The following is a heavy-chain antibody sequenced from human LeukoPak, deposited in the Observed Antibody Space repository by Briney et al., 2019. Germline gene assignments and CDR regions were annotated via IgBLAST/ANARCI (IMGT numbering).Heavy chain of an antibody. CDR2: INSDGSST. J-gene: IGHJ6*03. Sequence: AGGSLRLSCAASGFTFSSYWMHWVRQALGKGLVWVSRINSDGSSTSYADSVKGRFTISRDNAKNTLYLQMNSLRAEDTAVYYCARGTRPYYYYYMDVWGKGTTVTVSS. CDR3: ARGTRPYYYYYMDV. V-gene: IGHV3-74*01. CDR1: GFTFSSYW.